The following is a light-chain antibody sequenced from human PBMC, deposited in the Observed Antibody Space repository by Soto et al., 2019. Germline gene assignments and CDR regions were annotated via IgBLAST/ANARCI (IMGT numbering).Light chain of an antibody. CDR2: DTS. CDR3: QQRSNWLLT. CDR1: QSVSGY. J-gene: IGKJ4*01. Sequence: EIVLTQSPATLSLSPGERATLSCRASQSVSGYLAWYQQKPGQAPRLLIYDTSNRATGIPARFSGSGSETDFSLTISSLEPEDFAVYYCQQRSNWLLTFGGGTKVEI. V-gene: IGKV3-11*01.